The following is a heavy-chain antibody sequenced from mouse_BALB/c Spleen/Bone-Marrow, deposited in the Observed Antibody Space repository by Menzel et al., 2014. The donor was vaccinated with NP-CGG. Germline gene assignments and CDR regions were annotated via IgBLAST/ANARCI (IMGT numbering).Heavy chain of an antibody. CDR1: GYSITSGYY. CDR2: ISYDGSN. V-gene: IGHV3-6*02. Sequence: EVQLVESGPGLVKPSQSLSLTCSVTGYSITSGYYWNWIRQFPGNKLEWMGYISYDGSNNYNPSLKNRISITRDTSMNQFFLKLSSVTTEDTATYYCAREGGSLWYFDVWGAGTTVTVSS. J-gene: IGHJ1*01. CDR3: AREGGSLWYFDV.